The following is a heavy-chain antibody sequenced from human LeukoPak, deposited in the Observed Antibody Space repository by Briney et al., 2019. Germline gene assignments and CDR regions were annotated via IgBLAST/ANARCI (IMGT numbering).Heavy chain of an antibody. V-gene: IGHV3-43*02. J-gene: IGHJ3*02. CDR2: ISGDGGST. CDR3: AKVSGITMVRGVIGAFDI. CDR1: GFTFDDYA. D-gene: IGHD3-10*01. Sequence: PGGSLRLSCAASGFTFDDYAMHWVRQAPGKGLEWVSLISGDGGSTYYADSVKGRFTISRDNSKNSLYLQMNSLRTKDTALYYCAKVSGITMVRGVIGAFDIWGQGTMVTVSS.